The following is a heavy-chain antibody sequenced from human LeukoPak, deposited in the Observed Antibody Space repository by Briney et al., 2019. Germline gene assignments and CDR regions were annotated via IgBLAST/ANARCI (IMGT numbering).Heavy chain of an antibody. J-gene: IGHJ6*03. V-gene: IGHV3-33*01. CDR2: IWFDESNE. Sequence: GGSLRLSCAASGFTFSTYGMHWVRQAPGKGLEWVAVIWFDESNESYADSVKGRFTISRDNSKNTLYLQMNSLRAEDTAVYYCARDGALEYYYYMDVWGKGTTVTVSS. CDR3: ARDGALEYYYYMDV. D-gene: IGHD1-1*01. CDR1: GFTFSTYG.